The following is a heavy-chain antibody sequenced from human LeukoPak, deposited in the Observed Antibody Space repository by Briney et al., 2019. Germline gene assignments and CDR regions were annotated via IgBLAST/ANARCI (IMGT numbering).Heavy chain of an antibody. CDR3: EGRGYSGYDYGIDY. Sequence: ASVKVSCKVSGYTLTELSMHWVRQAPGKWLEWMGGFDPEDGETIYAQKFQGRVTMTEDTSTDTAYMELSSLRSEDTAVYYCEGRGYSGYDYGIDYWGQGTLVTVSS. D-gene: IGHD5-12*01. V-gene: IGHV1-24*01. CDR2: FDPEDGET. CDR1: GYTLTELS. J-gene: IGHJ4*02.